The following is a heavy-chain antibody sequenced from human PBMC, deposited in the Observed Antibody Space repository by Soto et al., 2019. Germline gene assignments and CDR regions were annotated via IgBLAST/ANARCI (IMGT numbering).Heavy chain of an antibody. CDR3: AKGDLIAAAGTSWFDP. CDR1: GFTCSSYA. D-gene: IGHD6-13*01. V-gene: IGHV3-23*01. Sequence: GGSLRLSCAASGFTCSSYAVSWVRQAPGKELEWVSAISGSGGSTYYAVSVKGRFTISRDNSKNTLYLQMNSLRAEDTAVYYCAKGDLIAAAGTSWFDPWGQGTLVTVSS. CDR2: ISGSGGST. J-gene: IGHJ5*02.